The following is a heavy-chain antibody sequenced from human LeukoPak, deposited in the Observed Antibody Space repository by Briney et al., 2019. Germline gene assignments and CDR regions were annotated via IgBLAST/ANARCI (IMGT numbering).Heavy chain of an antibody. D-gene: IGHD3-22*01. J-gene: IGHJ4*02. CDR3: ARLFPSYYYDSSGYYYLDY. V-gene: IGHV1-3*01. Sequence: ASVKVSCKASGYTFTSYAMHWVRQAPGQRLEWMGWINAGNGNTKYSQKFQGRVTITRDTSASTAYMELSSLRSEDTAVHYCARLFPSYYYDSSGYYYLDYWGQGTLVTVSS. CDR1: GYTFTSYA. CDR2: INAGNGNT.